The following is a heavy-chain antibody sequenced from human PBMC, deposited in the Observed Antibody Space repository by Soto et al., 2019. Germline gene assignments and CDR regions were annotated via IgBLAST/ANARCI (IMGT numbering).Heavy chain of an antibody. D-gene: IGHD1-26*01. V-gene: IGHV3-53*01. CDR1: GFTVSNNY. CDR2: IYSGGYT. CDR3: GPRGRGGGY. Sequence: EVQLVESGGGLIQPGGSLRLSCAVSGFTVSNNYMSWVRQAPGKGLEGVSVIYSGGYTAYGDSVKGRFTISRDNSKNTIYLKKNSLGGDGRAVVFWGPRGRGGGYWGQGTLVTVSS. J-gene: IGHJ4*02.